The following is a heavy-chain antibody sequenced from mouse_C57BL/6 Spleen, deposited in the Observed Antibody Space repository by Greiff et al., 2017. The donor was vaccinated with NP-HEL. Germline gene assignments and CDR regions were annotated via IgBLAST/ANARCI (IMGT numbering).Heavy chain of an antibody. Sequence: VQLQQSGAELAKPGASVKLSCKASGYTFTSYWMHWVKQRPGQGLEWIGYINPSSGYTKYNQKFKDKATLTADKSSSTAYMQLSSLTYEDSAVYDCAKSNECSLYTMDYWGQGTSVTVSS. J-gene: IGHJ4*01. CDR2: INPSSGYT. CDR1: GYTFTSYW. V-gene: IGHV1-7*01. D-gene: IGHD2-5*01. CDR3: AKSNECSLYTMDY.